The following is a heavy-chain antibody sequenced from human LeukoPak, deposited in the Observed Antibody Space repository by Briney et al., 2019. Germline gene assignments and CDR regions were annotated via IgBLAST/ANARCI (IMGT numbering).Heavy chain of an antibody. D-gene: IGHD3-10*01. V-gene: IGHV4-31*03. J-gene: IGHJ5*02. Sequence: SQTLSLTCTVSGGSISSGGYYWSWIRQHPGKGLEWIGYIYYSGSTYYNPSLKSRVTISVDTSKNQFSLKLSSVTAADTAVYYCARASYGSGGYRKFWFDPWGQGTLVTVSS. CDR2: IYYSGST. CDR1: GGSISSGGYY. CDR3: ARASYGSGGYRKFWFDP.